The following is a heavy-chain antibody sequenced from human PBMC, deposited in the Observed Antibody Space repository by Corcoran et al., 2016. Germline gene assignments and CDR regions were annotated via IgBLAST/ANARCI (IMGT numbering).Heavy chain of an antibody. Sequence: QLQLQESGPGLVKPSETLSLTCTVSGGSISSYYWSWIRQPPGKGLEWIGYIYYSGSTNYNPSLKSRVTISVDTSKNQFSLKLSSVTAADTAVYYCAGILRGYCSGGSCYQFDPWGQGTLVTVSS. CDR3: AGILRGYCSGGSCYQFDP. CDR1: GGSISSYY. D-gene: IGHD2-15*01. CDR2: IYYSGST. J-gene: IGHJ5*02. V-gene: IGHV4-59*01.